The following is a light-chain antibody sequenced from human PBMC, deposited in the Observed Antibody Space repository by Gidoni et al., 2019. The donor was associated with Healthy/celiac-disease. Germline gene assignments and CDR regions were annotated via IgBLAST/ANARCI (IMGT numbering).Light chain of an antibody. CDR1: QSVSRY. V-gene: IGKV3-11*01. CDR2: DAS. J-gene: IGKJ4*01. CDR3: QQRSNWPLT. Sequence: EMVLTQSPATLSFSPGERATLSCRASQSVSRYLAWYQQKPGQAPRLLIYDASTRATGIPARFSGSGSGTDFTLTISSLEPEDFAVYYCQQRSNWPLTFGGGTKVEIK.